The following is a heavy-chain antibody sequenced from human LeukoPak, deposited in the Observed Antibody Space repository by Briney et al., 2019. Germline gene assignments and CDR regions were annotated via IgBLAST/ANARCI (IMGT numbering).Heavy chain of an antibody. CDR2: IKQEGSER. Sequence: GGSLRLSCAASGFTFSSYWMSWVRQAPGKGLEWVANIKQEGSERYYVDSVMGRFTISRDNAKNSLYLQMNSLRAEDTAVYYCARDRGYSGYDLYDYWGQGILVTVSS. V-gene: IGHV3-7*01. J-gene: IGHJ4*02. D-gene: IGHD5-12*01. CDR1: GFTFSSYW. CDR3: ARDRGYSGYDLYDY.